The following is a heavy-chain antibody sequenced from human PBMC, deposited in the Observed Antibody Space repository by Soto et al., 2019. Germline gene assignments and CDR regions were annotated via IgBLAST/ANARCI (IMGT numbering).Heavy chain of an antibody. J-gene: IGHJ6*02. CDR2: IIPIFGTA. V-gene: IGHV1-69*06. CDR1: GGTFSSYA. Sequence: VKVSCKASGGTFSSYAISWVRQAPGQGLEWMGGIIPIFGTANYAQKFQGRVTITADKSTSTAYMELSSLRSEDTAVYYCATCSGGSCAHYYYGMDVWGQGTTVTVSS. CDR3: ATCSGGSCAHYYYGMDV. D-gene: IGHD2-15*01.